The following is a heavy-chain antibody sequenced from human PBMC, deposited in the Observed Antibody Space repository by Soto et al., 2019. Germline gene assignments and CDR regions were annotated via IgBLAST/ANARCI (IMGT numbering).Heavy chain of an antibody. Sequence: PGGSLRLSCAASGFTFSSYGMHWVRQAPGKGLEWVAVISYDGSNKYYADSVKGRFTISRDNSKNTLYLQMNSLRSEDTAMYFCARFSQGAFDIWGQGTMVTVSS. CDR1: GFTFSSYG. V-gene: IGHV3-30*03. CDR2: ISYDGSNK. CDR3: ARFSQGAFDI. J-gene: IGHJ3*02.